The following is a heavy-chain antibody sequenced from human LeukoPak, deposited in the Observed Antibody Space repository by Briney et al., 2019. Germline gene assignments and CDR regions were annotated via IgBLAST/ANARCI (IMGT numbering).Heavy chain of an antibody. V-gene: IGHV4-4*02. CDR2: IYHSGST. J-gene: IGHJ3*02. CDR3: AIWGSYRYTYAFDI. CDR1: GGSISSSNW. D-gene: IGHD3-16*02. Sequence: SETLSLTCTVSGGSISSSNWWSWVRQPPGKGLEWIGEIYHSGSTYYNPSLKSRVTISVDTSKNQFSLKLSSVTAADTAVYYCAIWGSYRYTYAFDIWGQGTMVTVSS.